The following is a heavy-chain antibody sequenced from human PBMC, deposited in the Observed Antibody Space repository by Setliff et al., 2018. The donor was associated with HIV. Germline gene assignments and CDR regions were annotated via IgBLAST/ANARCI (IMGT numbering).Heavy chain of an antibody. J-gene: IGHJ4*02. CDR1: GFSFGDYW. CDR2: INEDGTKK. D-gene: IGHD4-17*01. CDR3: AKPTTVVTSYYFDS. Sequence: HPGGSLRLSCAASGFSFGDYWMTWVRQAPGKGLEWVATINEDGTKKYYGASVKGRCTISRDNAKKSLYLQMNSLTTEDTAVYYCAKPTTVVTSYYFDSWGQGTQVTVSS. V-gene: IGHV3-7*01.